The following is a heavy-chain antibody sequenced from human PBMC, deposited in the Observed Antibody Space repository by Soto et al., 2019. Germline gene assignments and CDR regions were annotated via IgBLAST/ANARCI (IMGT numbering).Heavy chain of an antibody. J-gene: IGHJ5*02. CDR1: GYTFTSYG. Sequence: ASVKVSCKASGYTFTSYGISWVRQAPGQGLEWMGWISAYNGNTNYAQKLQGRVTMTTDTSTSTAYMELRSLRSDDTAVYYCARTESDSSGWYFWFDPWGQGTQVTVSS. D-gene: IGHD6-19*01. CDR2: ISAYNGNT. V-gene: IGHV1-18*01. CDR3: ARTESDSSGWYFWFDP.